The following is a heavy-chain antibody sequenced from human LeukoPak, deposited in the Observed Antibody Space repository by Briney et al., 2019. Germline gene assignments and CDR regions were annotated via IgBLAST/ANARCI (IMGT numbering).Heavy chain of an antibody. J-gene: IGHJ3*02. Sequence: QPGRSLRLSCAASGFTFSSYAMHWVRQAPGKGLEWVAVISYDGSNKYYADSVKGRFPISRGNSKNTLYLQMNSLRAEDTAVYYCARDRDTAMVHDAFDIWGQGTMVTVSS. CDR3: ARDRDTAMVHDAFDI. CDR1: GFTFSSYA. V-gene: IGHV3-30*04. CDR2: ISYDGSNK. D-gene: IGHD5-18*01.